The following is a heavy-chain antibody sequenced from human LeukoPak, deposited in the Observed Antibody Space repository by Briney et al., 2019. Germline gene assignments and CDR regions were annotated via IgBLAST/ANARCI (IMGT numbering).Heavy chain of an antibody. J-gene: IGHJ4*02. CDR1: GGSFSGYY. V-gene: IGHV4-34*01. Sequence: SETLSLTCAVYGGSFSGYYWSWIRQPPGKGLEWIGEINHSGSTNYNPSLRSRVTISVDTSKNQFSLKLSPVTAADTAVYYCARGRYFDYWGQGTLVTVSS. CDR3: ARGRYFDY. CDR2: INHSGST.